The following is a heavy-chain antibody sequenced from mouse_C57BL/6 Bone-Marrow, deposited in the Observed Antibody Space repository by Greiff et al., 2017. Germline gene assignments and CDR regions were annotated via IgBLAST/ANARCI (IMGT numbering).Heavy chain of an antibody. J-gene: IGHJ3*01. V-gene: IGHV1-69*01. CDR3: ARCGYYSWFAY. CDR2: IDPSDSYT. Sequence: QVQLQQSGAELVMPGASVKLSCKASGYTFTSYWMHWVKQRPGQGLKWIGEIDPSDSYTNYNQKFKGKSTLTVDKSSSTAYMQLSSLTSEDSAVYYCARCGYYSWFAYWGQGTLVTVSA. D-gene: IGHD2-3*01. CDR1: GYTFTSYW.